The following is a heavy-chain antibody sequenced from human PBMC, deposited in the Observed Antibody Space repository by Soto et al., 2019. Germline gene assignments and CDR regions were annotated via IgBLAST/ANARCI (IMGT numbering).Heavy chain of an antibody. CDR1: GYSFAGYW. CDR2: IDPSDSQT. D-gene: IGHD3-22*01. J-gene: IGHJ4*02. Sequence: GESLKISCKGSGYSFAGYWITWVRQKPGKGLEWMGRIDPSDSQTYYSPSFRGHVTISATKSITTVFLQWSSLCAAGTAMYYCARQIYDSDTGPNFQYYFDSWGQGTPVTVS. CDR3: ARQIYDSDTGPNFQYYFDS. V-gene: IGHV5-10-1*01.